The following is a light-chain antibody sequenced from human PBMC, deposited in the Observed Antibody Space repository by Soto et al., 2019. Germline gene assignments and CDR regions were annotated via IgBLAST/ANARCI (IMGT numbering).Light chain of an antibody. Sequence: QMPQFPAALSVSVGAGVRITCRASQSIRDELAWYQQKPGKAPKLLIYAASTLQSGVPSRFSGSGSGTDFTLTISSLQPEDFATYYCLQDYNYPRAFGQGTKVDIK. V-gene: IGKV1-6*01. J-gene: IGKJ1*01. CDR1: QSIRDE. CDR2: AAS. CDR3: LQDYNYPRA.